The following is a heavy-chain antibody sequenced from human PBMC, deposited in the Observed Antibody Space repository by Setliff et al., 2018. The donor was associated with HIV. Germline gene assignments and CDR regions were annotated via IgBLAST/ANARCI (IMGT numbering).Heavy chain of an antibody. J-gene: IGHJ6*03. CDR2: ISSSGNIK. Sequence: GGSLRLSCAASGFTFSDYYMSWIRQAPGKGLEWISFISSSGNIKYYLDSVKGRFTMSRDNSKNTVSLEMNSLRVEDTGVYYCAKGRRPVDLVSTSIRYYFYMGVWGKGTTVTVSS. CDR3: AKGRRPVDLVSTSIRYYFYMGV. D-gene: IGHD5-12*01. CDR1: GFTFSDYY. V-gene: IGHV3-11*04.